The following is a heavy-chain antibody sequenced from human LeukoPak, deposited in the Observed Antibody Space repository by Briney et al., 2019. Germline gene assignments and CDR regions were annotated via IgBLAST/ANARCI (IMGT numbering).Heavy chain of an antibody. V-gene: IGHV3-21*01. CDR2: ISSSSSYI. J-gene: IGHJ4*02. Sequence: PGGSLRLSCAASGFTFSSYSMNWVRQAPGKGLEWVSSISSSSSYIYYADSVKGRFTISRDNAKNSLYLQMNSLRAEDTAVYYCARDYGVAAAGILDYWGQGTLVTVSS. D-gene: IGHD6-13*01. CDR1: GFTFSSYS. CDR3: ARDYGVAAAGILDY.